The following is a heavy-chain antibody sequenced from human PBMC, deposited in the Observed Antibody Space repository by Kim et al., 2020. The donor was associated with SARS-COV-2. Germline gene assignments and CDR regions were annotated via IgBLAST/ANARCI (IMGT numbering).Heavy chain of an antibody. CDR3: AASYYYDSSGYFDY. D-gene: IGHD3-22*01. J-gene: IGHJ4*02. Sequence: GQKFHERATITRDMSTSTAYMELSSLRSEDSAVYYCAASYYYDSSGYFDYWGQGTLVTVSS. V-gene: IGHV1-58*01.